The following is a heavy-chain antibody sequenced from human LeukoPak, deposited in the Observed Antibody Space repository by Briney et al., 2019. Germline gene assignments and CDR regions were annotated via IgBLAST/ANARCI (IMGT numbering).Heavy chain of an antibody. J-gene: IGHJ3*01. CDR1: GFTFHASS. CDR2: ISGDGDTT. Sequence: GGSLRLSCAASGFTFHASSMRWVRQAPGKGLEWVSLISGDGDTTYYADSVKARFTISRHNSKNSLYLQMNSLTTEDTALYYCAKADYSNKGDAFHVWGQGTMVTVSS. CDR3: AKADYSNKGDAFHV. D-gene: IGHD4-11*01. V-gene: IGHV3-43*02.